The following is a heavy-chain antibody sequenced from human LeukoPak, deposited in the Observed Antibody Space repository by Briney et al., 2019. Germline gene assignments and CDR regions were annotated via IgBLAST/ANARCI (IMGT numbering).Heavy chain of an antibody. CDR2: ISRSAGNT. V-gene: IGHV3-23*01. CDR3: AKAQLRVTTGIDN. Sequence: GGSLRLSCAASGFTFSSYAISWVRQAPGKGLEWVSGISRSAGNTNYADSVKGRFTISRDNSKNTLYLQMNSLRVEHTAVYYCAKAQLRVTTGIDNWGQGTLVTVSS. CDR1: GFTFSSYA. J-gene: IGHJ4*02. D-gene: IGHD4-17*01.